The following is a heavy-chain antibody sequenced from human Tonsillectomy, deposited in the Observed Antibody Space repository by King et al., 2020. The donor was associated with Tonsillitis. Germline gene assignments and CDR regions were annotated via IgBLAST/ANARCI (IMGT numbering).Heavy chain of an antibody. Sequence: QLVQSGAEVKKPGASVKVSCKASGYTFTGYHMHWVRQARGQGLEWMGWISPNSGGTNYTQMFQGRVTMTRDTSITTAYMELSGLRSDDTAVYYCAKIGTAYGAFDIWGQGTMVTVSS. J-gene: IGHJ3*02. CDR2: ISPNSGGT. D-gene: IGHD3-10*01. V-gene: IGHV1-2*02. CDR3: AKIGTAYGAFDI. CDR1: GYTFTGYH.